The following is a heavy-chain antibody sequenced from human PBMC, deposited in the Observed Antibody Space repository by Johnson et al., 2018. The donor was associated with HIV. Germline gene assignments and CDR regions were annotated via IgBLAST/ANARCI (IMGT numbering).Heavy chain of an antibody. Sequence: QVQLVESGGGVVQPGRSLRLSCAASGFTFSSYAMHWVRQAPGKGLEWVAVISYDGSNKYNAESVKGRFTISRDNAKNSLYLQMNSLRAEDTALYYCARDPEYCSGGSCYAAFDIWGQGTMVTVSS. V-gene: IGHV3-30*04. J-gene: IGHJ3*02. D-gene: IGHD2-15*01. CDR2: ISYDGSNK. CDR3: ARDPEYCSGGSCYAAFDI. CDR1: GFTFSSYA.